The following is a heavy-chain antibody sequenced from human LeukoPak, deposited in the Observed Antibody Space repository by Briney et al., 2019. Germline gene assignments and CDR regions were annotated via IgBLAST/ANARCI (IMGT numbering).Heavy chain of an antibody. CDR1: GFTFSSYG. D-gene: IGHD5-12*01. V-gene: IGHV3-30*18. CDR2: ISYDGSNK. Sequence: GGSLRLPCAASGFTFSSYGMHWVRQAPGKGLEWVAVISYDGSNKYYADSVKGRFTISRDNSKNTLYLQMNSLRAEDTAVYYCAKVRGYSGYEALNYWGQGTLVTVSS. CDR3: AKVRGYSGYEALNY. J-gene: IGHJ4*02.